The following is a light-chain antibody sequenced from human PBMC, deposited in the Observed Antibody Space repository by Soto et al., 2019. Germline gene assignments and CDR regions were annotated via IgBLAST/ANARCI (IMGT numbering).Light chain of an antibody. CDR1: QSVRTK. J-gene: IGKJ5*01. CDR2: GAS. V-gene: IGKV3D-15*01. Sequence: EIVMKQSPATLSVSPGERATLSCRASQSVRTKLAWYQQKPGQAPRLLIYGASSRATGIPARFSGSGSGTEFTLTISSLQSEDSGVYYCQQYNKWPAEITFGQGTLLEI. CDR3: QQYNKWPAEIT.